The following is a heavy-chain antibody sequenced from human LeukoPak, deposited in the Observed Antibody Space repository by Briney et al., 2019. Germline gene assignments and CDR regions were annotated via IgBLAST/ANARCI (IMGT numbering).Heavy chain of an antibody. D-gene: IGHD6-13*01. J-gene: IGHJ3*02. V-gene: IGHV3-74*01. CDR2: LNRDGSST. Sequence: PGGSLRLSCAASGFTLSSYWMHWVRQAPGKGLVWVSCLNRDGSSTNYADSVMGRFTISRDSAKNTLYLQMNSLGAEDTAVYYCASAATGTRNALDIWGQGTMVTVSS. CDR1: GFTLSSYW. CDR3: ASAATGTRNALDI.